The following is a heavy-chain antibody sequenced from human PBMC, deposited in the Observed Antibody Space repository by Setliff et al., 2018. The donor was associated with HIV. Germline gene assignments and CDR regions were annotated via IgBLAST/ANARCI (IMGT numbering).Heavy chain of an antibody. V-gene: IGHV3-23*01. CDR3: AKDGISGGAYPPYYFDY. D-gene: IGHD2-15*01. CDR1: GFTVSTYY. Sequence: PGGSLRLSCAASGFTVSTYYMSWVRQAPGKGLEWVSVIGGSGGRTFYADSVKGRFTISRDNSKNTLYLQMNGLRVEDTAVYYCAKDGISGGAYPPYYFDYWGHGTLVTVSS. J-gene: IGHJ4*01. CDR2: IGGSGGRT.